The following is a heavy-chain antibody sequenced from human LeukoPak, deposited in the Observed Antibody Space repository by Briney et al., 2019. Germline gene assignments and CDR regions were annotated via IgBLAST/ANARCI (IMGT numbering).Heavy chain of an antibody. CDR2: ISAYNGNT. J-gene: IGHJ2*01. V-gene: IGHV1-18*01. CDR3: ARADSNYYDSSGYSSHFDL. D-gene: IGHD3-22*01. Sequence: GASVKVSCKASGYTFTSYGISWVRQAPGQGLEWMGWISAYNGNTNYAQKLQGRVTMTTDTSTSTAYMGLRSLRSDDTAVYYCARADSNYYDSSGYSSHFDLWGRGTLVTVSS. CDR1: GYTFTSYG.